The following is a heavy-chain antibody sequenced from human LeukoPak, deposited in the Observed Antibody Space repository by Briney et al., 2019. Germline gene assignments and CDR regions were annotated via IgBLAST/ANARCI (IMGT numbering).Heavy chain of an antibody. J-gene: IGHJ6*02. CDR2: FDPEDGET. CDR3: ATGMHYDILTGYYVV. Sequence: ASVTVSCTVSGYTLTELSMHWVRQAPGKGLEWMGGFDPEDGETIYAQKFQGRVTMTEGTSTDTAYMELSSLRSEDTAVYYCATGMHYDILTGYYVVWGQGTTVTVSS. D-gene: IGHD3-9*01. V-gene: IGHV1-24*01. CDR1: GYTLTELS.